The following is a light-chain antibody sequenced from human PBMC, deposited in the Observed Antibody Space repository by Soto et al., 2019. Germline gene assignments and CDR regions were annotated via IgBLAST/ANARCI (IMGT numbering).Light chain of an antibody. J-gene: IGKJ1*01. CDR1: QTIDNT. CDR3: QQYGSSPWT. Sequence: EIVMTQSPATLSLSPGARATLSCRASQTIDNTLAWYQRKPGQAPRLLIYDASTRATGVPARFSGSVSGTDLTITLSRLEPEDFEVYYCQQYGSSPWTFGQGTKVDIK. V-gene: IGKV3-20*01. CDR2: DAS.